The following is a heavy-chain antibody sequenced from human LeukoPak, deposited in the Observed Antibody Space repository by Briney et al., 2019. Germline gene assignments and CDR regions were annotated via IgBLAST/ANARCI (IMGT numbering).Heavy chain of an antibody. CDR2: ISSSGSTT. CDR3: ARGTDFDY. Sequence: GGSLRLSCAASGFTFSSYEMNWFRQAPGKGLEWVSYISSSGSTTYSADSVKGRFTISRDNAKNSLYLQMNSLRAEDTAVYYCARGTDFDYWGQGTLVTVSS. CDR1: GFTFSSYE. V-gene: IGHV3-48*03. J-gene: IGHJ4*02. D-gene: IGHD1-14*01.